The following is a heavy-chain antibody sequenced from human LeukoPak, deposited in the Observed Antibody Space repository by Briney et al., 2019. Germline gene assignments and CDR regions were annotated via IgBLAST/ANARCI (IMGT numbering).Heavy chain of an antibody. Sequence: GASVKVSCKASGYTFTSYYMHWVRQAPGQGLEWMGIINPSGGSTSYAQKFQGRVTMTRDTSTSTVYMELSSLRSEDTAVYYCARGGVRFLEWSVPYYYYYMDVWGKGTTVTVSS. D-gene: IGHD3-3*01. CDR3: ARGGVRFLEWSVPYYYYYMDV. J-gene: IGHJ6*03. CDR1: GYTFTSYY. CDR2: INPSGGST. V-gene: IGHV1-46*01.